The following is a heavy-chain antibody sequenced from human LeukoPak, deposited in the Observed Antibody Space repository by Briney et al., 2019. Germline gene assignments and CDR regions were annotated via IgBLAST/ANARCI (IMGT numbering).Heavy chain of an antibody. D-gene: IGHD2-2*01. Sequence: SETLSLTCAVSGYSISSGYYWGWIRQPPGKGLEWIGSIYHSGSSYYNPSLKSRVTISVDTSKNQFSLKLSSVTAADTAVYYCARSHHIVVVPAAIGYWGQGTLVTVSS. V-gene: IGHV4-38-2*01. CDR3: ARSHHIVVVPAAIGY. CDR2: IYHSGSS. CDR1: GYSISSGYY. J-gene: IGHJ4*02.